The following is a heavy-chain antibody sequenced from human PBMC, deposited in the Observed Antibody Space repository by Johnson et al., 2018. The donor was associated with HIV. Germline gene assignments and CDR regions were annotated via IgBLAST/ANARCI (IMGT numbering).Heavy chain of an antibody. CDR3: ARGLRDSSGHPFAFDF. J-gene: IGHJ3*01. D-gene: IGHD3-22*01. V-gene: IGHV3-20*04. CDR1: GFSFDDYG. Sequence: VQLVESGGGEVRPGGSLRLSCAASGFSFDDYGMSWVRQAAGKGLEWVSGINWNGGTTSYEDSVKGRFTASRDNANNSLYLQMNGLRDEDTALYYCARGLRDSSGHPFAFDFWGQGTMVTVSP. CDR2: INWNGGTT.